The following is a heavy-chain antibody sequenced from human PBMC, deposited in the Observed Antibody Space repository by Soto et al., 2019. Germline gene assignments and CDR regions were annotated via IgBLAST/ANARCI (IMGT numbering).Heavy chain of an antibody. V-gene: IGHV1-46*01. Sequence: ASVKVSCKASGYTFTSYYMHWVRQAPGQGLEWMGIINPSGGSTSYEQKFQGRVTMTRDTSTSTVYMELSSLRSEDTAVYYCARSKITIFGVVIADYYYGMDVWGQGTTVTVSS. CDR1: GYTFTSYY. CDR2: INPSGGST. CDR3: ARSKITIFGVVIADYYYGMDV. J-gene: IGHJ6*02. D-gene: IGHD3-3*01.